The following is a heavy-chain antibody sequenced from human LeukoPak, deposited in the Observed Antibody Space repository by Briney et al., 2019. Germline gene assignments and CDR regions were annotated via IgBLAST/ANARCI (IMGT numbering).Heavy chain of an antibody. J-gene: IGHJ4*02. Sequence: SETLSLTCTVSGGSISSYYWSWIRQPPGKGLEWIGYIYYSGSTNYNPSLKSRVTISVDTSENQFSLKLSSVTAADTAVYYCARRGSSSWYFDYWGQGTLVTVSS. V-gene: IGHV4-59*01. CDR1: GGSISSYY. CDR3: ARRGSSSWYFDY. D-gene: IGHD6-13*01. CDR2: IYYSGST.